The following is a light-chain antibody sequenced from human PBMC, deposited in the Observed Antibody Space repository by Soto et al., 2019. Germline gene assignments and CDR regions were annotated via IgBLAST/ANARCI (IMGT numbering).Light chain of an antibody. V-gene: IGKV3-20*01. Sequence: LRMSPVTVSLSPEERVTLSCRASQSVNANYFAWYQQKPGQAPRLLIYGISSRPTGIPDRFSGSGSGTEFTLTIISLQADVLATYSCQQYMRYSLGDGTRVDI. CDR3: QQYMRYS. J-gene: IGKJ1*01. CDR1: QSVNANY. CDR2: GIS.